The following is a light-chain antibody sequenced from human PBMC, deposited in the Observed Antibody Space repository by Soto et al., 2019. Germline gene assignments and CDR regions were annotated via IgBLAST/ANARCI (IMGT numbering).Light chain of an antibody. Sequence: DIVMTPYKAPLSVSPGERATLSCGASQSVSSNLAWYQQKPGQAPRLLIYGASTRATGIPARFSGSGSGTDFTLTISSLEPEDFALYYCQQRSIWPLPFCRGTRLEI. CDR2: GAS. CDR3: QQRSIWPLP. CDR1: QSVSSN. J-gene: IGKJ5*01. V-gene: IGKV3-15*01.